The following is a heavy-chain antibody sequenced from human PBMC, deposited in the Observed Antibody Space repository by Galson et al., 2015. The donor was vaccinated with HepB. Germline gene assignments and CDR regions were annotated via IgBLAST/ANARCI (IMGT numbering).Heavy chain of an antibody. V-gene: IGHV4-59*01. CDR1: GGSISSYY. Sequence: SETLSLTCTVSGGSISSYYWTWIRQPPGKGLEWIGYIYDSGSTNYNPSLKSRVTISVDTSKNQFSLKLYSVTAADTAVYYCARVGAYCSGASCPGSAFDIWGQGTMVTVSS. J-gene: IGHJ3*02. D-gene: IGHD2-15*01. CDR3: ARVGAYCSGASCPGSAFDI. CDR2: IYDSGST.